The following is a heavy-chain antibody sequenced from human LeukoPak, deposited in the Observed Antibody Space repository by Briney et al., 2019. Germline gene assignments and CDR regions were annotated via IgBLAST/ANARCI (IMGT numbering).Heavy chain of an antibody. CDR2: ISGSSTNT. J-gene: IGHJ4*02. V-gene: IGHV3-48*01. CDR3: AKGIELWLTYFDH. CDR1: GFTFSSYS. D-gene: IGHD5-18*01. Sequence: PGGSLRLSCAASGFTFSSYSMNWVRQAPGKGLEWLSYISGSSTNTNYADSVKGRFTISRDNSKNTLSLQMNSLRAEDTAVYYCAKGIELWLTYFDHWGQGTLVTASS.